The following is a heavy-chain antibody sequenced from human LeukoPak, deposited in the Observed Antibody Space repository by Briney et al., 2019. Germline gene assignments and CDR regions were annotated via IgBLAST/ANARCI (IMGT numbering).Heavy chain of an antibody. CDR2: ISSSGSTI. Sequence: GGSLRLSCAASGFTFSDYYMSWIRQAPGKGLEWVSYISSSGSTIYYADSVKGRFTISRDNAKNSLYLQMNSLRAEDTAVYYCARGGVYYDFWSGYHDAFDIWGQGTMVTVSS. CDR3: ARGGVYYDFWSGYHDAFDI. J-gene: IGHJ3*02. CDR1: GFTFSDYY. V-gene: IGHV3-11*01. D-gene: IGHD3-3*01.